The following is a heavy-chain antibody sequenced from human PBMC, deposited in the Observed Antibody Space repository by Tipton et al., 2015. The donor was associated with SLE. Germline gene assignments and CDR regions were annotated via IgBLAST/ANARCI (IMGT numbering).Heavy chain of an antibody. CDR1: GDSIYSSSFY. CDR3: ARGALFSVTGLHRRYFDL. D-gene: IGHD2-21*02. J-gene: IGHJ2*01. CDR2: FYYTGRS. Sequence: TLSLTCTVSGDSIYSSSFYWGWVRQPPGKGLEWVGSFYYTGRSYFNPSLKSRVTISADTSKNQFFLKVNSMTAADTAIYYCARGALFSVTGLHRRYFDLWGRGTLVIVSS. V-gene: IGHV4-39*07.